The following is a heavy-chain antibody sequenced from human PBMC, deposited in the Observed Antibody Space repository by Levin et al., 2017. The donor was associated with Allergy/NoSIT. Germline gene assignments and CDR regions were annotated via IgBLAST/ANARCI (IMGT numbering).Heavy chain of an antibody. CDR2: ISSSGSTI. V-gene: IGHV3-11*01. J-gene: IGHJ3*02. D-gene: IGHD1-20*01. CDR1: GFTFSDYY. CDR3: ARGYNWNPTAFDI. Sequence: GESLKISCAASGFTFSDYYMSWIRQAPGKGLEWVSYISSSGSTIYYADSVKGRFTISRDNAKNSLYLQMNSLRAEDTAVYYCARGYNWNPTAFDIWGQGTMVTVSS.